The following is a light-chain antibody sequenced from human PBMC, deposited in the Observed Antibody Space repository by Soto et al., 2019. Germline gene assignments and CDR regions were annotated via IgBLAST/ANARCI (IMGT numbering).Light chain of an antibody. V-gene: IGKV3D-15*01. Sequence: VSQSVGSNLAWYKRKPGQAPRLLIYGASIRATDIPARFSGSGSGTEFSLTISSLQSEDFAVYYCQQYNDWPLTFGGGTKVDI. CDR3: QQYNDWPLT. J-gene: IGKJ4*01. CDR2: GAS. CDR1: QSVGSN.